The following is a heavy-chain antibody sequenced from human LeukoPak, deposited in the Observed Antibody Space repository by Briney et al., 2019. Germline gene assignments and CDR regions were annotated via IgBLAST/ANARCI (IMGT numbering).Heavy chain of an antibody. Sequence: SGPTLVNPTQTLTLTCTFSGFSLSTSGVGVGWIRQPPGKALEWLALIYWNDDKRYSPSLKSRLTITKDTSKNQVVLTMTNMDPVDTATYSCTHNPLIHHSLAVLDYWCQGTLVTVSS. CDR2: IYWNDDK. CDR1: GFSLSTSGVG. J-gene: IGHJ4*02. D-gene: IGHD2-21*01. CDR3: THNPLIHHSLAVLDY. V-gene: IGHV2-5*01.